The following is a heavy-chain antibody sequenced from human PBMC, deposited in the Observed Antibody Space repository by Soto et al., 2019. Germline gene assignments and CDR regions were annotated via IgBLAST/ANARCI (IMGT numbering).Heavy chain of an antibody. V-gene: IGHV1-46*01. CDR2: INPTGGST. D-gene: IGHD2-15*01. J-gene: IGHJ4*02. CDR1: GYTFTNYY. CDR3: ANSKIRGYCSGGSCYMLDY. Sequence: ASVKVSCKASGYTFTNYYAHWVRQTPGQGLEWMRMINPTGGSTKYAQNFQDRVTMTRDTSTSTVYLELSVLRTEDTAVYYCANSKIRGYCSGGSCYMLDYWGQGTLVTVSS.